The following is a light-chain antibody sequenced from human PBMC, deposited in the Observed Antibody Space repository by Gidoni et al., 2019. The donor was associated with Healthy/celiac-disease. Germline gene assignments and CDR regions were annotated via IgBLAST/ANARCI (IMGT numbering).Light chain of an antibody. Sequence: QSALPPPASVSGSPGPSITISCTGTSSDVGSYNLVSWYQLHPGKAPKLMIYEVSKRPSGVSKRFSGSRSGNTASLTISGLQAEDEADYYCCSYAGSIILFGGGTKLTVL. J-gene: IGLJ2*01. V-gene: IGLV2-23*02. CDR1: SSDVGSYNL. CDR3: CSYAGSIIL. CDR2: EVS.